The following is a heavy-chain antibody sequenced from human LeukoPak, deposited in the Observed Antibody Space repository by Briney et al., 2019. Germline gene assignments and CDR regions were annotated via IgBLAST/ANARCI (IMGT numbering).Heavy chain of an antibody. CDR2: IIPIFGTA. CDR1: GGTFSSYA. CDR3: AKSHSSGWYYYFDY. Sequence: SVKVSCKASGGTFSSYAISWVRQAPGQGLEWMGGIIPIFGTANYAQKFQGRVTITADESTSTAYMELSSLRSEDTAVYYCAKSHSSGWYYYFDYWGQGTPVTVSS. D-gene: IGHD6-19*01. J-gene: IGHJ4*02. V-gene: IGHV1-69*01.